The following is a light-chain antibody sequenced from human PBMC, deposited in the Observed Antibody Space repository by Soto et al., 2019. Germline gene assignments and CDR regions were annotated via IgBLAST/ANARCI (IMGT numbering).Light chain of an antibody. V-gene: IGLV2-14*03. J-gene: IGLJ1*01. CDR2: DVS. CDR3: SSYTTSNTRQIV. Sequence: QSARTQPASVSGSPGQSITISCTGTSSDVGGYNYVSWYQHHPGKAPKLMIFDVSNRPSGVSNRFSGSKSGNTASLTISGLQPEDEADYYCSSYTTSNTRQIVFGTGTKLTVL. CDR1: SSDVGGYNY.